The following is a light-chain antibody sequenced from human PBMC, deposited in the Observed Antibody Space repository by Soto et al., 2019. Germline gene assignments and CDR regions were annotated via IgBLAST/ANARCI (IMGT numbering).Light chain of an antibody. CDR3: QQCNEYWT. J-gene: IGKJ1*01. CDR2: KAS. CDR1: QSIGNW. V-gene: IGKV1-5*03. Sequence: DIQMNQSPSTLSASVGDRVTIACRASQSIGNWLAWYQQKPGKAPKLLIYKASSLESGVPSRFSGRGSGTAVTLTISSLQPDYFATYYCQQCNEYWTFGQGTKVEIK.